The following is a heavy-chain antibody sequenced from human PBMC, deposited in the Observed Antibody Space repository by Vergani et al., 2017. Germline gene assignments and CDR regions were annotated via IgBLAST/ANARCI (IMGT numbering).Heavy chain of an antibody. CDR2: IDWDDDK. D-gene: IGHD4-17*01. V-gene: IGHV2-70*15. Sequence: QVTLRESGPALGKPTQTLTLTCTFSGFSLSTSGMCVSWTRQPPGKALEWLARIDWDDDKYYSTSLKTRLTISKDTSKNKVVLTMTTMDPVDTATYYCARITSTVTTGYYYMDVWGKGTTVTVSS. CDR1: GFSLSTSGMC. CDR3: ARITSTVTTGYYYMDV. J-gene: IGHJ6*03.